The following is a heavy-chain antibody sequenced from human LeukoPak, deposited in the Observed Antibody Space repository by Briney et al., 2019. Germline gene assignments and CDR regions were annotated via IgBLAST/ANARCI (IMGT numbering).Heavy chain of an antibody. J-gene: IGHJ4*02. CDR2: ISYDGSNK. CDR3: ARAPWHIVVEGGYFDY. CDR1: GFTFSSYG. D-gene: IGHD2-21*01. V-gene: IGHV3-30*03. Sequence: GGSLRLSCAASGFTFSSYGMHWVRQAPGKGLEWVAVISYDGSNKYYADSVKSRFTISRDNSKNALYLQMNSLRAEDTAVYYCARAPWHIVVEGGYFDYWGQGTLVTVSS.